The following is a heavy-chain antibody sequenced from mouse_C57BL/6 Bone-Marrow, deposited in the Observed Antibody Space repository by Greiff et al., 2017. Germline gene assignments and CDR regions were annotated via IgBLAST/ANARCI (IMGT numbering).Heavy chain of an antibody. CDR2: IRLKSDNYAT. V-gene: IGHV6-3*01. Sequence: EVLLVESGGGLVQPGGSMKLSCVASGFTFRNYWMNWVRQSPEKGREWVAQIRLKSDNYATQYTESVKGRFTISRDDSKSRVYLQMNNLRAEDTGIYYGTVIDYYGSSAPAFGYRGQGATLTVSS. CDR1: GFTFRNYW. J-gene: IGHJ2*01. CDR3: TVIDYYGSSAPAFGY. D-gene: IGHD1-1*01.